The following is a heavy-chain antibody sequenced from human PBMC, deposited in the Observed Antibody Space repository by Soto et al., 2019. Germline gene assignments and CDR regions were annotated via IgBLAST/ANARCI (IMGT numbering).Heavy chain of an antibody. CDR3: ARDEYSSGRPGGYYDGMDV. CDR1: GGTISSYS. Sequence: SETLSLTCAASGGTISSYSRSWIRQAPGKGLEWIGDIYYTGSTNYNPSLNSRVTISVDTSKNHFSLKLSSVIAADMAVYYWARDEYSSGRPGGYYDGMDVWGQVTTVTVSS. J-gene: IGHJ6*02. CDR2: IYYTGST. V-gene: IGHV4-59*01. D-gene: IGHD6-19*01.